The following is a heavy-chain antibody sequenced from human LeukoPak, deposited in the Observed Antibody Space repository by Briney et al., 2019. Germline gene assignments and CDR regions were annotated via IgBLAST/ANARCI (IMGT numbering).Heavy chain of an antibody. J-gene: IGHJ4*02. CDR2: ISGSGYST. V-gene: IGHV3-23*01. CDR3: ARATSFDY. CDR1: GFTFSNYA. Sequence: PGGSLRLSCEASGFTFSNYAMSWVRQAPGKGLEWISSISGSGYSTYYADSVKGRFTIFRDNAKNSLYLQRNSLRAGDTAVYYCARATSFDYWGQGTLVTVSS.